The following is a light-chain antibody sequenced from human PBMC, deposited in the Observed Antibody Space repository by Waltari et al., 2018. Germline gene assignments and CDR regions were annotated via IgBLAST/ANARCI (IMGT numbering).Light chain of an antibody. J-gene: IGLJ3*02. CDR2: GKN. Sequence: SSELTQDPAVSVALGQTVRITCQGDSLRNIDASWYHQKPGQAPVLLVYGKNSRPSGIPDRFSGSSSGNTASLTITGARAEDEADYYCNSRDSRTFHWLFGGGTKLTVL. CDR3: NSRDSRTFHWL. V-gene: IGLV3-19*01. CDR1: SLRNID.